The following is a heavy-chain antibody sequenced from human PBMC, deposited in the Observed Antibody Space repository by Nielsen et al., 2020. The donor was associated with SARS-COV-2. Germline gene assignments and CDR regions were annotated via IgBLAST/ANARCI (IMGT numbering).Heavy chain of an antibody. Sequence: SETLSLTCAVSGGSISSGGYSWSWIRQPPGKGLEWIGYIYHSGSTYYNPSLKSRVTISVDRSKNQFSLKLSSVTAADTAVYYCASSDYYGSGSYDYWGQGTLVTVSS. CDR1: GGSISSGGYS. CDR2: IYHSGST. CDR3: ASSDYYGSGSYDY. J-gene: IGHJ4*02. V-gene: IGHV4-30-2*01. D-gene: IGHD3-10*01.